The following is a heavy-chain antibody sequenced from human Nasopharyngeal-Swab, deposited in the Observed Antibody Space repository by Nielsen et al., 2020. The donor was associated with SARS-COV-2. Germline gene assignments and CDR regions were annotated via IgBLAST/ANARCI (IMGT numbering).Heavy chain of an antibody. D-gene: IGHD2-2*01. J-gene: IGHJ4*02. Sequence: GGSLRLSCAASGFTFSSHCMHWVRQAPGKGLVWVSRISEDGSITTYADSVKGRFTISRDNAKNTLFLQMHSLRADDTAIYYCASQLGHPDSWGQGTLVTVSS. CDR1: GFTFSSHC. V-gene: IGHV3-74*01. CDR2: ISEDGSIT. CDR3: ASQLGHPDS.